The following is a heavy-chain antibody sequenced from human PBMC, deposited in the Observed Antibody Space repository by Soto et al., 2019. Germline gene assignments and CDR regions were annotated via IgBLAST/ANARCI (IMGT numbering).Heavy chain of an antibody. D-gene: IGHD3-22*01. CDR1: GFTFSSYW. V-gene: IGHV3-7*03. CDR3: ARDLDSSGYYGMDV. Sequence: ESGGGLVQPGGSLRLSCAASGFTFSSYWMSWVRQAPGKGLEWVANIKQDGSEKYYVDSVKGRFTISRDNAKNSLYLQMNSLRAEDTAVYYCARDLDSSGYYGMDVWGQGTTVTVSS. J-gene: IGHJ6*02. CDR2: IKQDGSEK.